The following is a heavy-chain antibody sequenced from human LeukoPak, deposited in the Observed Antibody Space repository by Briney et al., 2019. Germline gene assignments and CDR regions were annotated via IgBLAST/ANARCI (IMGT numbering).Heavy chain of an antibody. CDR3: AILGYCSGGSCYSGY. Sequence: ASLKVSCKASGYTFTGYYMHWVRQAPGQGLEWMRWINPNSGGTNYAQKFQGRVTMTRDTSISTAYMELSRLRSDDTAVYYCAILGYCSGGSCYSGYWGQGTLVTVSS. CDR2: INPNSGGT. V-gene: IGHV1-2*02. J-gene: IGHJ4*02. CDR1: GYTFTGYY. D-gene: IGHD2-15*01.